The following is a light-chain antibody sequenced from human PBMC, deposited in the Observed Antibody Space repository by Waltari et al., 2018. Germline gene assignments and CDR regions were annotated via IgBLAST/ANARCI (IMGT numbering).Light chain of an antibody. CDR2: DVS. Sequence: QSALTQPASVSGSLGQSITISCTGTNRDVGGYNFVSWYQQHPGKAPKLMIYDVSNRPAGVSSRFSGAKSGNTASLTISGLQAEDEADYHCISYRKGTTGNVALGGGTKVTVL. J-gene: IGLJ2*01. CDR3: ISYRKGTTGNVA. V-gene: IGLV2-14*03. CDR1: NRDVGGYNF.